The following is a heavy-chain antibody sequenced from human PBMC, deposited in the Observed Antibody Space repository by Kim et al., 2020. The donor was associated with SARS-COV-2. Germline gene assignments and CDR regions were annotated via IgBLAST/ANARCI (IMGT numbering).Heavy chain of an antibody. D-gene: IGHD3-16*02. J-gene: IGHJ1*01. V-gene: IGHV4-34*01. CDR3: ARGKVRDSRSAIRY. Sequence: SETLSLTCAVYGESFSGFYWSWIRQPPGKGLEWIGEINYSGNTDYNPSLKSRVTISVDTSKNQFSLRLRSVTAADTATYYCARGKVRDSRSAIRYWGQGT. CDR1: GESFSGFY. CDR2: INYSGNT.